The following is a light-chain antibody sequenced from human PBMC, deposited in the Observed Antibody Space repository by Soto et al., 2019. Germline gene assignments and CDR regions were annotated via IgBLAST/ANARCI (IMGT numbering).Light chain of an antibody. CDR1: QSVSSN. CDR3: QHDHNWPPWT. CDR2: RAS. J-gene: IGKJ1*01. Sequence: EIVRTQSPATLSVSPGERATLSCRASQSVSSNLAWYQQKPGQAPRLLIYRASTRATGIPARFSGSGSGTDFTLTLTSRQSEDFAVYYCQHDHNWPPWTFGQGTKVEIK. V-gene: IGKV3-15*01.